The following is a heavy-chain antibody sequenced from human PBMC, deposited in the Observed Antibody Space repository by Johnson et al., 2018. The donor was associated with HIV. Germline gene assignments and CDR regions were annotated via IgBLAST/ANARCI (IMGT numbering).Heavy chain of an antibody. V-gene: IGHV3-20*04. J-gene: IGHJ3*01. CDR3: ARANLSPFGGVYDAFDV. Sequence: EVLLLESGGGLVKPGGSLRLSCAASGFTFSDYYMSWVRQAPGKGLEWVSGLNWNGGSTGYADSVKGRFTISRDHAKNSLYLQMNSLRAGDTAVYYCARANLSPFGGVYDAFDVWGQGTMVTVSS. CDR1: GFTFSDYY. D-gene: IGHD3-16*01. CDR2: LNWNGGST.